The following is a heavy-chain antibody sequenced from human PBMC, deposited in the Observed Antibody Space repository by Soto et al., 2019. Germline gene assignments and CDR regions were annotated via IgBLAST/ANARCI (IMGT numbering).Heavy chain of an antibody. CDR2: ISDYNGNT. J-gene: IGHJ5*02. CDR3: ARFLSWEGWFDP. D-gene: IGHD1-26*01. CDR1: GWTFTCYG. V-gene: IGHV1-18*04. Sequence: AEVQVSCKGSGWTFTCYGISWVRQAPGQGLEWMGWISDYNGNTNYAQKLQGRVTMNTETSTSTADMELRSLRYDDTAVYYCARFLSWEGWFDPWGQGTLVTVSS.